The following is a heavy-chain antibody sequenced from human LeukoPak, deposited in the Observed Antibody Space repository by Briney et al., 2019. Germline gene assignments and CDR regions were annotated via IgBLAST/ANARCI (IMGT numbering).Heavy chain of an antibody. CDR2: IYPGDSDT. CDR3: ARHLHYYGSGSYYEDY. Sequence: IXXXXXMPXXXXXWMGIIYPGDSDTRYSPSFQGQVTISADKSISTAYLQWSSLKASDTAMYYCARHLHYYGSGSYYEDYWGQGTLVTVSS. D-gene: IGHD3-10*01. V-gene: IGHV5-51*01. J-gene: IGHJ4*02.